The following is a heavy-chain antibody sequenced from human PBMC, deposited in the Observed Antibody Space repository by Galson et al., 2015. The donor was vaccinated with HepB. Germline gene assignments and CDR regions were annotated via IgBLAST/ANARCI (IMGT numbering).Heavy chain of an antibody. Sequence: SVKVSCKASGGTFSSYAISWVRQAPGQGLEWMGRIIPILGIANYAQKFQGRVTITADKSTSTAYMELSSLRSEDTAVYYCAGSRFLTPGPLGPGRYGMDVWGQGTTVTVSS. CDR3: AGSRFLTPGPLGPGRYGMDV. CDR2: IIPILGIA. D-gene: IGHD3-3*01. J-gene: IGHJ6*02. V-gene: IGHV1-69*04. CDR1: GGTFSSYA.